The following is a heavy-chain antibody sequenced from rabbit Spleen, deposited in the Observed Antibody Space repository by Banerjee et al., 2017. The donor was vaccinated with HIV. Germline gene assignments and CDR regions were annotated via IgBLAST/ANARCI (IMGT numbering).Heavy chain of an antibody. CDR1: GVSFNDKDV. V-gene: IGHV1S45*01. CDR2: INIVTGKS. CDR3: ARGSATMTMVITGFYLNL. J-gene: IGHJ4*01. D-gene: IGHD2-1*01. Sequence: QEQLVESGGGLVQPEGSLTLTCKASGVSFNDKDVMCWVRQAPGKGLEWIACINIVTGKSVYASWAKGRFTISKTSSTTVTLQVTSLTAADTATYFCARGSATMTMVITGFYLNLWGPGTLVTVS.